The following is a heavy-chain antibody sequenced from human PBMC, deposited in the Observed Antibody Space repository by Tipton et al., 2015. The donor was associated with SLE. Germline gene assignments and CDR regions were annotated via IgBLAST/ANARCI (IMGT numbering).Heavy chain of an antibody. J-gene: IGHJ4*02. CDR2: IYPGDSDT. V-gene: IGHV5-51*03. Sequence: QLVQSGAEVKKPGESLKISCKGSGYSFTSYWIGWVRQMPGKGLEWMGIIYPGDSDTIYSPSFQGQVTISADKSISTAYLQWSSLKASDTAMYYCMRTRDSSNWYAHERYYFDYWGQGTLATVSS. D-gene: IGHD6-13*01. CDR1: GYSFTSYW. CDR3: MRTRDSSNWYAHERYYFDY.